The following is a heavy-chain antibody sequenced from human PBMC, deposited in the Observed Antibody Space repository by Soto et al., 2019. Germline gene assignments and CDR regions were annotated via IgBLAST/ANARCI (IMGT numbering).Heavy chain of an antibody. CDR3: ARRRGGGPSDF. D-gene: IGHD2-15*01. J-gene: IGHJ4*02. CDR1: GYNFTSYW. V-gene: IGHV5-51*01. CDR2: IYPGDSDT. Sequence: GESLKISCKASGYNFTSYWNGWVRQVPGKGLEWVGIIYPGDSDTRYSPSFRGQVTISADKSISTAYLQWSSLTASDTAIYYCARRRGGGPSDFWGQGTLVTVSS.